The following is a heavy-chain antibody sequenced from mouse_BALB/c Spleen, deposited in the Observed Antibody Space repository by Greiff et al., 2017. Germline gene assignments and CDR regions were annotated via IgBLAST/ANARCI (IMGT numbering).Heavy chain of an antibody. CDR3: TRSPYYGNYYAMDY. CDR2: IYPGSGST. V-gene: IGHV1S22*01. J-gene: IGHJ4*01. Sequence: LQQPGPELVRPGASVKLSCTASGYTFTSYWMHWVKQRHGQGLEWIGNIYPGSGSTNYDEKFKSKGTLTVDTSSSTAYMHLSSLTSEDSAVYYCTRSPYYGNYYAMDYWGQGTSVTVSS. D-gene: IGHD2-10*01. CDR1: GYTFTSYW.